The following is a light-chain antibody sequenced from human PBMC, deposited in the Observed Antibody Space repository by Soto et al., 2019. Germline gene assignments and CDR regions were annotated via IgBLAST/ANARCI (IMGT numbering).Light chain of an antibody. CDR1: QSVSSSY. CDR3: QQFLT. Sequence: EIVLTQSPGTLSLSPGERATLSCRASQSVSSSYLAWYQQKPGQAPRLLIYGASSRATGIPDRFSCSGSGTDFTLPNSRLEPEDFAVYYCQQFLTFGQGTKVEIK. CDR2: GAS. J-gene: IGKJ1*01. V-gene: IGKV3-20*01.